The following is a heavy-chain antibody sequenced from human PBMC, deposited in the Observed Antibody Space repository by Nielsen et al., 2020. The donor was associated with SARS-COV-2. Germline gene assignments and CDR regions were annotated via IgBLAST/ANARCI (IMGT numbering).Heavy chain of an antibody. D-gene: IGHD2-2*02. CDR1: GGSFSGYY. J-gene: IGHJ6*03. CDR3: ARESSIEYCSSTSCYTQLYYYYMDV. Sequence: SETLSLTCAVYGGSFSGYYWSWIRQPPGKGLEWIGEINHSGSTNYNPSLKSRVTISVDTSKNQFSLKLSSVTAADTAVYYCARESSIEYCSSTSCYTQLYYYYMDVWGKGTTVTVSS. CDR2: INHSGST. V-gene: IGHV4-34*01.